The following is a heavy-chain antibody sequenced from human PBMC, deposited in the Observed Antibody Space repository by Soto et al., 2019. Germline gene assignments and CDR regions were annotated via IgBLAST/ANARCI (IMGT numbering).Heavy chain of an antibody. CDR1: GFTFETYG. D-gene: IGHD1-1*01. CDR2: IWYDGRK. V-gene: IGHV3-33*01. J-gene: IGHJ5*02. Sequence: QLRLVESGGGVVQPGSSLTLSCLASGFTFETYGMHWVRQAPGKGLEWVAVIWYDGRKYYADSVKGRFTISRDNSKNTLSLQMNNLRVDDSAVYFCARDALRTATSLWFDPWGQGALVTVSS. CDR3: ARDALRTATSLWFDP.